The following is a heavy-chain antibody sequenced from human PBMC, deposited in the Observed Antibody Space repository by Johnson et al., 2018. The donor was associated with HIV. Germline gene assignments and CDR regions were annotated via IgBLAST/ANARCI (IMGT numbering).Heavy chain of an antibody. CDR2: IRYDGSNK. V-gene: IGHV3-30*02. Sequence: QVQLVESGGGLVKPGGSLRLSCAASGFTFSSYGMHWVRQAPGKGLEWVAFIRYDGSNKYYADSVKGRFTISRDNSKNTLYLQMNSLRAEDTAVYYCAKDYEWFGEFVDAFDIWGQGTMVTVSS. J-gene: IGHJ3*02. CDR3: AKDYEWFGEFVDAFDI. D-gene: IGHD3-10*01. CDR1: GFTFSSYG.